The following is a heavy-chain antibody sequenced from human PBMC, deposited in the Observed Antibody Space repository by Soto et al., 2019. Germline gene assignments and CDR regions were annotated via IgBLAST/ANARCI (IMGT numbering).Heavy chain of an antibody. Sequence: SVKVSCKASGGTFSSYAISWVRQAPGQGLEWMGGIIPIFGTANYAQKFQGRVTITADESTSTAYMELSSLRSEDTAVYYCARAVGEVDIVVVPAAIWYFDLWGRGTLVTVSS. J-gene: IGHJ2*01. V-gene: IGHV1-69*13. CDR2: IIPIFGTA. D-gene: IGHD2-2*03. CDR1: GGTFSSYA. CDR3: ARAVGEVDIVVVPAAIWYFDL.